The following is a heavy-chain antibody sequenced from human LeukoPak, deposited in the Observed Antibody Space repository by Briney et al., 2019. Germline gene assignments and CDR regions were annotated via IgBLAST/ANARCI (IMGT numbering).Heavy chain of an antibody. CDR2: TSDDGTTK. CDR1: GFTFSSYA. D-gene: IGHD4-17*01. CDR3: ARAPGGFHGDYSPIGY. V-gene: IGHV3-30-3*01. J-gene: IGHJ4*02. Sequence: TGGSLRLSCAASGFTFSSYAMLWVRQAPGKGLQWLALTSDDGTTKYYADSVKGRFTISRDNSQNTLYLQMNSLRVEETAMYYCARAPGGFHGDYSPIGYWGQGTLVTVSS.